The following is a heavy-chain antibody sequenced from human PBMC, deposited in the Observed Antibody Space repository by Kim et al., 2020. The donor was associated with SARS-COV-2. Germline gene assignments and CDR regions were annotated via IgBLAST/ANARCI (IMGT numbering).Heavy chain of an antibody. Sequence: SETLSLTCAVYGGSFSGYYWSWIRQPPGKGLEWIGEINHSGSTNYNPSLKSRVTISVDTSKNQFSLKLSSVTAADTAVYYCAGREGRRWAPNWGQGTLVTVSS. CDR1: GGSFSGYY. CDR2: INHSGST. V-gene: IGHV4-34*01. J-gene: IGHJ1*01. CDR3: AGREGRRWAPN. D-gene: IGHD3-10*01.